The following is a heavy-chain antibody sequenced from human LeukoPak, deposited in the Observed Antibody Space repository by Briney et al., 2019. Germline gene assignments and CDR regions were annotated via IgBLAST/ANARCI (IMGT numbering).Heavy chain of an antibody. CDR1: GESFSGYY. V-gene: IGHV4-34*01. J-gene: IGHJ4*02. D-gene: IGHD4-17*01. CDR3: ARAHMTTVTAKPLPHY. Sequence: SETLSLTCAVYGESFSGYYWSWIRQPPGKGLEWIGEINHSGSTNYNPSLKSRVTISVDTSKNQFSLKLSSVTAADTAVYYCARAHMTTVTAKPLPHYWGQGTLVTVSS. CDR2: INHSGST.